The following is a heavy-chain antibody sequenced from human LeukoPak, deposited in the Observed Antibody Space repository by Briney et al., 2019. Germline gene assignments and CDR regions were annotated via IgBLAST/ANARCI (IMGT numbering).Heavy chain of an antibody. J-gene: IGHJ5*02. D-gene: IGHD3-10*01. CDR2: ISYSGST. Sequence: SETLSLTCTVSGGSISSSGSYWGWLRRPPGKGLEYIGTISYSGSTCYSPSHRSRVTISVDTSTNQFSLKLNSVTAADTAMYFCAKEWTGSGERFDPGGQGTLVTVSS. CDR1: GGSISSSGSY. CDR3: AKEWTGSGERFDP. V-gene: IGHV4-39*02.